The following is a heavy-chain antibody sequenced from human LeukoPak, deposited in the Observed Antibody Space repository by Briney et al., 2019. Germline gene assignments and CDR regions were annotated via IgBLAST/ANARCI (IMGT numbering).Heavy chain of an antibody. CDR2: IYYSGST. D-gene: IGHD6-19*01. J-gene: IGHJ4*02. CDR1: GGSISSYY. CDR3: TRGSGWYFY. Sequence: SQTLSLTCTVSGGSISSYYWSWIRQPPGKGLEWIGYIYYSGSTNYNPSLKSRVTISVDTSKNQFSLKLSSVTAADTAVYYCTRGSGWYFYWGQGTLVTVSS. V-gene: IGHV4-59*01.